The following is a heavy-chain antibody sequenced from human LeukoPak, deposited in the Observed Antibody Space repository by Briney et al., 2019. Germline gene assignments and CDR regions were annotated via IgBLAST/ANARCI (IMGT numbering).Heavy chain of an antibody. J-gene: IGHJ4*02. CDR1: GFTFADYA. D-gene: IGHD3-22*01. V-gene: IGHV3-43*02. CDR2: INGDGGST. Sequence: PGGSLRLSCAASGFTFADYAMSWVRQAPGKGLEWVSLINGDGGSTYYADSVKGRFTISRDNSKNSLYLQMNSLRAEDTALYYCAKDMGDSSGYYLGNWGQGTLVTVSS. CDR3: AKDMGDSSGYYLGN.